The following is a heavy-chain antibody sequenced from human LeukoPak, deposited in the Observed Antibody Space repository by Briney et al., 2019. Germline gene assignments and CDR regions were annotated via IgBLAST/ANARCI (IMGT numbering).Heavy chain of an antibody. CDR3: ARDRQQLVYYYYMDV. Sequence: ASVKVSCKASGYTFTSYGISWVRQAPGQGLEWMGWISAYNGNTNYAQKFQGRVTMTTDTSTSTAYMELRSLRSDDTAVYYCARDRQQLVYYYYMDVWGKGTTVTVSS. D-gene: IGHD6-13*01. CDR1: GYTFTSYG. V-gene: IGHV1-18*01. J-gene: IGHJ6*03. CDR2: ISAYNGNT.